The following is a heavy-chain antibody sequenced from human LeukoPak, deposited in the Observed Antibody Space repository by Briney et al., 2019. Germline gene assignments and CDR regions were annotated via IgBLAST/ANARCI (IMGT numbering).Heavy chain of an antibody. D-gene: IGHD4-17*01. CDR1: GFTFSNYG. CDR2: ISYDGSDK. Sequence: GGSLRLSCAASGFTFSNYGIHCVRQAPGKGLEWLALISYDGSDKYYADSVKGRFTISRDNSKNTLYLQMSSLQTEDTAVYYCAPDEGGDYVGLDYWGQGTLVTVSS. V-gene: IGHV3-30*03. J-gene: IGHJ4*02. CDR3: APDEGGDYVGLDY.